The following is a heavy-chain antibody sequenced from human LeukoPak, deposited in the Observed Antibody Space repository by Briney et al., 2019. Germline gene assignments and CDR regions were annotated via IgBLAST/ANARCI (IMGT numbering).Heavy chain of an antibody. V-gene: IGHV3-23*01. Sequence: GGSLRLSCAASGFTSNTYAMSWVRQAPGKGLEWVSLISGSGDATYYTDSVKGRFTISRDNSKNTLYLQMNSLRAEDTAVYYCANRPGNHDILTQYYFDFWGQGTLVTVSS. CDR2: ISGSGDAT. CDR3: ANRPGNHDILTQYYFDF. CDR1: GFTSNTYA. D-gene: IGHD3-9*01. J-gene: IGHJ4*02.